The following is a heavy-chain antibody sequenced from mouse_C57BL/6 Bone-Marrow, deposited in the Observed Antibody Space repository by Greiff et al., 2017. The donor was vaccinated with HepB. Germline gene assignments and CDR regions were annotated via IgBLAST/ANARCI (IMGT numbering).Heavy chain of an antibody. CDR2: ISYDGSN. D-gene: IGHD1-1*01. J-gene: IGHJ4*01. CDR3: ARSPGYYGSSYYYAMDY. Sequence: EVKLMESGPGLVKPSQSLSLTCSVTGYSITSGYYWNWIRQFPGNKLEWMGYISYDGSNNYNPSLKNRISITRDTSKNQFFLKLNSVTTEDTATYYCARSPGYYGSSYYYAMDYWGQGTSVTVSS. CDR1: GYSITSGYY. V-gene: IGHV3-6*01.